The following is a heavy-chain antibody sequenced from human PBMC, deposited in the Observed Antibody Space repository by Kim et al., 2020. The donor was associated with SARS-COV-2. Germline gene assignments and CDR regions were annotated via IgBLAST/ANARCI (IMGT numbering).Heavy chain of an antibody. J-gene: IGHJ4*02. D-gene: IGHD2-15*01. CDR3: ARGYCSGGSFSYYYFDY. Sequence: VKGRFTTARENANNSLYLQMNSLRAGDTAVYYCARGYCSGGSFSYYYFDYWGQGTLVTVSS. V-gene: IGHV3-13*01.